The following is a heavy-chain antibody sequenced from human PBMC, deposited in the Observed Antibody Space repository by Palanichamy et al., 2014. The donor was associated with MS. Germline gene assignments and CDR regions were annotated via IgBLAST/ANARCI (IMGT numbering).Heavy chain of an antibody. CDR2: IYWDDDK. V-gene: IGHV2-5*02. D-gene: IGHD1-1*01. CDR1: GFSLSTSGVG. J-gene: IGHJ4*02. Sequence: QITLKESGPTLVKPTQTLTLTCTFSGFSLSTSGVGVGWIRQPPGKAPEWLVFIYWDDDKRYSPSLKSRLTIIKDTSKNQVVLIMTTMDPVDTATYYCAHRQQYSNNWDAGYFDYWGQGILVTVSS. CDR3: AHRQQYSNNWDAGYFDY.